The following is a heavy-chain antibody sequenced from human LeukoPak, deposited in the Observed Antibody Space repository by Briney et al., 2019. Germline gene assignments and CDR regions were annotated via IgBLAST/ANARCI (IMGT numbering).Heavy chain of an antibody. D-gene: IGHD2-15*01. CDR3: AATKGYCSGTNCYNWFDA. V-gene: IGHV4-39*07. CDR2: IYYTGST. CDR1: GDSITSLDYY. Sequence: PSETLSLTCNVSGDSITSLDYYWAWVRQTPGKGLEWIGAIYYTGSTYYNPSLKSRVTISQDTSKNQFSLRLTSPTAADTAVYYCAATKGYCSGTNCYNWFDAWGQGTLVTVSS. J-gene: IGHJ5*02.